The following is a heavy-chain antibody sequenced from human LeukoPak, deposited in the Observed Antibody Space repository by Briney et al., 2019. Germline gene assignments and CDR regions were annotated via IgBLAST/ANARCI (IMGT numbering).Heavy chain of an antibody. Sequence: GASVTVSCKASGGTFSSYAISWVRQAPGQGLEWMGGIIPIFGTANYAQKFQGRVTITTDESTSTAYMELSSLRSEDAAVYYCARDLGYSSSSTRYYYYMDVWGKGTTVTVSS. J-gene: IGHJ6*03. CDR3: ARDLGYSSSSTRYYYYMDV. V-gene: IGHV1-69*05. D-gene: IGHD6-13*01. CDR1: GGTFSSYA. CDR2: IIPIFGTA.